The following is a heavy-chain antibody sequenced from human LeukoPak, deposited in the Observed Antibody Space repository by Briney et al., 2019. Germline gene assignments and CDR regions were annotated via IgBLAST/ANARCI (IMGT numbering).Heavy chain of an antibody. CDR3: AKRELIGNSVRFFDY. CDR2: IKSDGITI. D-gene: IGHD4-23*01. Sequence: PGGSLRLSCAASGFTFSNYMMHWVRQAPGKGLVWVSRIKSDGITITYADSVKGRFTISRDNAKNTLYLQMNSLRAEDTAVYYCAKRELIGNSVRFFDYWGQGALVTVSS. V-gene: IGHV3-74*01. J-gene: IGHJ4*02. CDR1: GFTFSNYM.